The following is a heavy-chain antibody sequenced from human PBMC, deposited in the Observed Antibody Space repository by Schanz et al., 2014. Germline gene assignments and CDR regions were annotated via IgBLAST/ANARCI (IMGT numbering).Heavy chain of an antibody. CDR3: ARDGGRDGYNLAFDV. J-gene: IGHJ3*01. CDR1: GFTVNTNY. CDR2: MYINSGST. Sequence: VQLAESGGALVQPGGSLRLSCAVSGFTVNTNYMSWVRQAPGKGLEWISSMYINSGSTQYADSVKGRFIISRDSSKNTLFLQMNSLRAEDTAVYFCARDGGRDGYNLAFDVWGQGTLVTVSS. V-gene: IGHV3-53*01. D-gene: IGHD5-12*01.